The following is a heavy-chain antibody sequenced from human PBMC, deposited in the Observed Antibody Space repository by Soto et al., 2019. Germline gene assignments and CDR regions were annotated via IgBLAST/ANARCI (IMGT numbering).Heavy chain of an antibody. CDR1: GYTFTSYD. J-gene: IGHJ5*02. V-gene: IGHV1-8*01. CDR2: MNPNSANT. Sequence: QVQLVQSGAEVKKPGASVKVSCKASGYTFTSYDINWVRQATGQGLEWMGWMNPNSANTGYAQKFQGRLTMTRNTSIGTAYMELSSLRSEDTAVFYCARSDGNNLNWFDPWGQGTLVTVSS. D-gene: IGHD1-1*01. CDR3: ARSDGNNLNWFDP.